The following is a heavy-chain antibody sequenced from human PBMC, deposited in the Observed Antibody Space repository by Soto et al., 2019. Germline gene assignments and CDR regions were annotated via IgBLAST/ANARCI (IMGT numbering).Heavy chain of an antibody. Sequence: QVPLVESGGGVVQPGRSLRLSCAASGFTFSSYGMHWVRQAPGKGLEWVAVISYDGSNKYYADSVKGRFTISRDNSKNTLYLQMNSLRAEDTAVYYCATTLYPYDILTGYRTDAFDIWGQGTMVTVSS. V-gene: IGHV3-30*03. CDR2: ISYDGSNK. J-gene: IGHJ3*02. CDR1: GFTFSSYG. CDR3: ATTLYPYDILTGYRTDAFDI. D-gene: IGHD3-9*01.